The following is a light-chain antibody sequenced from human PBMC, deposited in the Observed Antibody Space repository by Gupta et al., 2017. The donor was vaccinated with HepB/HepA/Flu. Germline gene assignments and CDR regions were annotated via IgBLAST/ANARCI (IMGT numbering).Light chain of an antibody. CDR1: SSNIGSNY. Sequence: GSSSNIGSNYVYWYQQLPGTAPTLLIYRNNQRPSGVPDRFSGSKSGTSASLAISGPRSEDEANYYCAAWDDSLSGPVFGGGTKLTVL. V-gene: IGLV1-47*01. CDR2: RNN. CDR3: AAWDDSLSGPV. J-gene: IGLJ2*01.